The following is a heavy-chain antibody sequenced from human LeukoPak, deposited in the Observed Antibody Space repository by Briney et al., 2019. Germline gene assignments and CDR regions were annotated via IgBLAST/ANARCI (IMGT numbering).Heavy chain of an antibody. Sequence: SETLSLTCAVYGGSFSNYYWSWIRQPPGKGLEWIGSIYYSGSTYYNPSLKSRVTISVDTSKNQFSLKLSSVTAADTAVYYCARYTIPYAFDIWGQGTMVTVSS. CDR3: ARYTIPYAFDI. D-gene: IGHD3-9*01. CDR2: IYYSGST. CDR1: GGSFSNYY. J-gene: IGHJ3*02. V-gene: IGHV4-39*01.